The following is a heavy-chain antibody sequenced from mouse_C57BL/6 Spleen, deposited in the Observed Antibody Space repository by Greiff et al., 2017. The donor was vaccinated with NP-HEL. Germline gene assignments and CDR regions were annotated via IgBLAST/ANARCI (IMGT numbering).Heavy chain of an antibody. V-gene: IGHV1-53*01. D-gene: IGHD1-1*01. J-gene: IGHJ2*01. Sequence: VQLQQPGTELVKPGASVKLSCKASGYTFTSYWMHWVKQRPGQGLEWIGNINPSNGGTNYNEKFKSKATLTVDKSSSTAYMQLSSLTSEDSAVYYCARAPITTVVADYFDYWGQGTTLTVSS. CDR1: GYTFTSYW. CDR2: INPSNGGT. CDR3: ARAPITTVVADYFDY.